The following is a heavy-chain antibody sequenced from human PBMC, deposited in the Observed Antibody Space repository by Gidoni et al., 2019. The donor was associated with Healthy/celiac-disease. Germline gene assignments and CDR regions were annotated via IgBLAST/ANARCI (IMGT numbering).Heavy chain of an antibody. CDR3: TTGKSGGSYSSLDY. Sequence: EVQLVESGGGLVKPGGSLRLSCAASGFTFSNAWMSWVRQAPGKGLEWVGRIKSKTDGGKTDYAAPVKGRFTISRDDSKNTLYLQMNSLKTEDTAVYYCTTGKSGGSYSSLDYWGQGTLVTVSS. CDR1: GFTFSNAW. CDR2: IKSKTDGGKT. D-gene: IGHD1-26*01. V-gene: IGHV3-15*01. J-gene: IGHJ4*02.